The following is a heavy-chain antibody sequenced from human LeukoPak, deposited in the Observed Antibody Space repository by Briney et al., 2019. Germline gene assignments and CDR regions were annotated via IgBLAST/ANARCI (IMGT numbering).Heavy chain of an antibody. Sequence: SETLSLTCTVSGGSTGSDYWSWIRQPPGNGLEWIAYAYYSGVTSSNPSLKSRVAISIDTSKNQFSLNLSSVTAANTAVYCVGRLPPPCRGGSCRRGAFDSSGPGTLVTASS. CDR1: GGSTGSDY. CDR2: AYYSGVT. D-gene: IGHD2-15*01. J-gene: IGHJ4*02. V-gene: IGHV4-59*08. CDR3: GRLPPPCRGGSCRRGAFDS.